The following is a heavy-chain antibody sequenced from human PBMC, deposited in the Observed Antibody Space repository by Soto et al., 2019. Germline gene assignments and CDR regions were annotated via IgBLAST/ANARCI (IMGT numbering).Heavy chain of an antibody. CDR1: GFTFSSYS. CDR2: ISSSSSTI. Sequence: GGSLRLSCAASGFTFSSYSMNWVRQAPGKGLEWVSYISSSSSTIYYADSVKGRFTISRDNAKNSLYLQMNSLRDEDTAVYYCKGDSIDYYYYGMDVWGQGTTVTVSS. D-gene: IGHD2-15*01. V-gene: IGHV3-48*02. J-gene: IGHJ6*02. CDR3: KGDSIDYYYYGMDV.